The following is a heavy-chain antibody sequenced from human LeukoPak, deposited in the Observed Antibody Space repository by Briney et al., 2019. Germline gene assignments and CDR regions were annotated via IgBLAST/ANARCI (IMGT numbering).Heavy chain of an antibody. CDR2: IHYSRGT. V-gene: IGHV4-39*01. D-gene: IGHD4-17*01. CDR1: GASISSSRYY. Sequence: SETLSLTCTVSGASISSSRYYWAWIRQPPGRGLEWIGSIHYSRGTYYNPSLKSRVTISVDTSKNQFSLRLSSVTAADTAVYYCARGRDYGDTDFDYWGQGTLVTVSS. CDR3: ARGRDYGDTDFDY. J-gene: IGHJ4*02.